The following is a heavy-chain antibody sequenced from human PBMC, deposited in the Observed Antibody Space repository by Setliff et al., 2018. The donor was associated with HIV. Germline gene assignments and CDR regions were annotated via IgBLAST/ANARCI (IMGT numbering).Heavy chain of an antibody. J-gene: IGHJ4*02. CDR1: GYTFTGYY. D-gene: IGHD2-2*01. CDR2: INPNSGGT. CDR3: ARERGDCSSNTCYGTDY. Sequence: GASVKVSCKASGYTFTGYYMHWVRQAPGQGLEWMGWINPNSGGTNYAQKFQGWVTMTRDTSISTAYMELSSLKASDTAMYYCARERGDCSSNTCYGTDYWGQGTLVTVSS. V-gene: IGHV1-2*04.